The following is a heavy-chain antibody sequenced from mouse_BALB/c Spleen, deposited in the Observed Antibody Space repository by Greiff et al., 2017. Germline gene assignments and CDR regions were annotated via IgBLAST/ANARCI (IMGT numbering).Heavy chain of an antibody. CDR3: ARGHYGSSPFDY. D-gene: IGHD1-1*01. V-gene: IGHV14-3*02. CDR2: IDPANGNT. Sequence: EVQLQQSGAELVKPGASVKLSCTASGFNIKDTYMHWVKQRPEQGLEWIGRIDPANGNTKYDPKFQGKATITADTSSNTAYLQLSSLTSEDTAVYYCARGHYGSSPFDYWGQGTTLTVSS. CDR1: GFNIKDTY. J-gene: IGHJ2*01.